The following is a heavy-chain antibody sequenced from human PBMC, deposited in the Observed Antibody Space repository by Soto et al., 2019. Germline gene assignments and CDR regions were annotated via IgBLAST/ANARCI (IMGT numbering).Heavy chain of an antibody. Sequence: GASVKVSCKASGYTFTSYGISWVRQAPGQGLEWMGWISAYNGNTNYAQKLQGRVTMTRNTSISTAYMELSSLRSEDTAVYYCARTPNPSIVVVPAASPADQYYYYYYMDVWGKGTTVTVSS. D-gene: IGHD2-2*01. CDR1: GYTFTSYG. CDR3: ARTPNPSIVVVPAASPADQYYYYYYMDV. CDR2: ISAYNGNT. J-gene: IGHJ6*03. V-gene: IGHV1-18*01.